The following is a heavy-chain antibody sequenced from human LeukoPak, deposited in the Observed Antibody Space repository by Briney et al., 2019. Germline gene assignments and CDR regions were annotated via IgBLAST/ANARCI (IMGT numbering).Heavy chain of an antibody. J-gene: IGHJ4*02. CDR1: GFTFSNYE. Sequence: GGSLRLSCAASGFTFSNYEMKWVRQAPGKGLEWVSYISSSGSTIYYADSVKGRFTISRDNAKNSLYLQMNSLRVEDAAVYYCARGSITIFGLVTLWGQGTLVAVSS. V-gene: IGHV3-48*03. D-gene: IGHD3-3*01. CDR3: ARGSITIFGLVTL. CDR2: ISSSGSTI.